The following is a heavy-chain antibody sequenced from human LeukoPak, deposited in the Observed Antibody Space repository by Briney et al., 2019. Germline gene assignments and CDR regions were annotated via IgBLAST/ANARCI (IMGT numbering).Heavy chain of an antibody. CDR1: GFTVSSNY. J-gene: IGHJ6*04. CDR2: IYSSGST. V-gene: IGHV3-53*01. Sequence: GGSLRLSCAASGFTVSSNYMSWVRQAPGKGLEWVSVIYSSGSTYYADSVKGRFTISRDNSKNTLYLQMNSLRAEDTAVYYCAELGITMIGGVWGKGTTVTISS. D-gene: IGHD3-10*02. CDR3: AELGITMIGGV.